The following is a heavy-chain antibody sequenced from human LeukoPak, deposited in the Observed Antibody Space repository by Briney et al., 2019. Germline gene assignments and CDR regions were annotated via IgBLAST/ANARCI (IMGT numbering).Heavy chain of an antibody. Sequence: SETLSLTCAVYGGSFSDYYWSWIRQPPGKGLGWIGEINHSGSTNYNPSLKSRVTISVDTSKNQFSLKLSSVTAADTAVYYCARNRYDSSGYGFDYWGQGTLVTVSS. V-gene: IGHV4-34*01. CDR2: INHSGST. D-gene: IGHD3-22*01. J-gene: IGHJ4*02. CDR3: ARNRYDSSGYGFDY. CDR1: GGSFSDYY.